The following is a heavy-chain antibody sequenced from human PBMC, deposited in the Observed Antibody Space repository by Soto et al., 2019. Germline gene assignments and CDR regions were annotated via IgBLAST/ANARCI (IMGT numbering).Heavy chain of an antibody. CDR2: IWYDGSNK. CDR3: ARDSGVAHFDY. CDR1: GFTFSSYG. J-gene: IGHJ4*02. D-gene: IGHD3-10*01. V-gene: IGHV3-33*01. Sequence: QVQLVESGGGVVQPGRSLRLSCAASGFTFSSYGMHWVRQAPGKGLEWVAVIWYDGSNKYYADSVKGRFTISRDNSKNTLYLQMNSLRAEDTAVYYCARDSGVAHFDYWGQGTLVTVSS.